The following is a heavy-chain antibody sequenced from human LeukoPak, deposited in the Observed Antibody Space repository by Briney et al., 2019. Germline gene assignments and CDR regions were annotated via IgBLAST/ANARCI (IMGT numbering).Heavy chain of an antibody. J-gene: IGHJ3*02. V-gene: IGHV5-51*01. D-gene: IGHD6-13*01. CDR1: GYSFTSYW. Sequence: GESLKTSCKGSGYSFTSYWIGWVRQMPGKGLEWMGIIYPGDSDTRYSPSFQGQVTISADKSISTAYLQWSSLKASDTAMYYCARTYSSSWYTGLDAFDIWGQGTMVTVSS. CDR2: IYPGDSDT. CDR3: ARTYSSSWYTGLDAFDI.